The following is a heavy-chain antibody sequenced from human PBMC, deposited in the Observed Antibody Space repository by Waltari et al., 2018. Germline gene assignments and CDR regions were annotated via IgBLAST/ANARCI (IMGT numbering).Heavy chain of an antibody. J-gene: IGHJ4*02. CDR3: AKDHGKVGAIPFDY. CDR1: GFTFSRYA. CDR2: ISGRCGST. D-gene: IGHD1-26*01. V-gene: IGHV3-23*04. Sequence: EVQLVESGGGLVQPGGSLRLSCAASGFTFSRYAMSWVRQAPGKGLEWVSAISGRCGSTYYADAVKGRFTISRDNSKNTLYLQMNSLRAEDTAVYYCAKDHGKVGAIPFDYWGQGTLVTVSS.